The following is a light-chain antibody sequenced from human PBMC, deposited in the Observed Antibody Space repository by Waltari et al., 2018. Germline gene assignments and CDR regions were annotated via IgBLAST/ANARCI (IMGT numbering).Light chain of an antibody. J-gene: IGLJ3*02. V-gene: IGLV6-57*03. Sequence: NFMLTQPHSVSESPGKTITISCTRSSGSIASNYVQWYRQRPGSAPTTVIYEDNQRPSGGPALFSGSLDSSSNSASLTVSGLKTEDEADYYCQSYDSSNLWVFGGATKLTVL. CDR1: SGSIASNY. CDR3: QSYDSSNLWV. CDR2: EDN.